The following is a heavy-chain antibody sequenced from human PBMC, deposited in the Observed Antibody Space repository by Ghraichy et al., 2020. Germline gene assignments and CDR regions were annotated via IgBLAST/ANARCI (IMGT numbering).Heavy chain of an antibody. J-gene: IGHJ2*01. CDR2: ISGSGGST. Sequence: GGSLRLSCAASGFTFSSYAMSWVRQAPGKGLEWVSGISGSGGSTYYADSVKGRFTISRDKSRNTLYLQMSSLGAEDTAVYYCTKAAGDQWFFNLLGRGTLVTFYS. CDR1: GFTFSSYA. V-gene: IGHV3-23*01. D-gene: IGHD3-16*01. CDR3: TKAAGDQWFFNL.